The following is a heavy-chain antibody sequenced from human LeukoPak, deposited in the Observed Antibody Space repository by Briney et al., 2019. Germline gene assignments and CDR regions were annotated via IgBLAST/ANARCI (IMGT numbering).Heavy chain of an antibody. CDR2: IYYSGST. V-gene: IGHV4-34*09. CDR1: GGSFSGYY. D-gene: IGHD1-26*01. Sequence: SETLSLTCAVYGGSFSGYYWSWIRQPPGKGLEWIGYIYYSGSTYYNPSLRGRVTISVDTSKNHFSLKLSSVTAADTAVYYCARVSLSGTYSPFAPGGQGTLVTVSP. J-gene: IGHJ5*02. CDR3: ARVSLSGTYSPFAP.